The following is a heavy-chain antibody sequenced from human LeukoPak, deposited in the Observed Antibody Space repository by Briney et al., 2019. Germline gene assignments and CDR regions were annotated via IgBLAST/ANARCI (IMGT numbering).Heavy chain of an antibody. CDR2: INHSGST. CDR1: GGSFSGYY. CDR3: ARERHITMVRGGWFDP. D-gene: IGHD3-10*01. J-gene: IGHJ5*02. V-gene: IGHV4-34*01. Sequence: SETLSLTCAVYGGSFSGYYWSWIRQPPGKGLEWIGEINHSGSTNYNPSLKSRVTISVDTSKNQFSLKLSSVTAADTAVYYCARERHITMVRGGWFDPWGQGTLVTVSP.